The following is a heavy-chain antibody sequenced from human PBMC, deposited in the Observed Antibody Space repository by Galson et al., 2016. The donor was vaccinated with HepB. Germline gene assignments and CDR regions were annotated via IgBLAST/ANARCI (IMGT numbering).Heavy chain of an antibody. D-gene: IGHD3-22*01. CDR2: MYSTGTT. CDR3: ARLSSGLKPPFGY. V-gene: IGHV4-59*01. Sequence: SETLSLTCTVSGDSISGYYWSWIRQSPGKGLEWIAYMYSTGTTSYHPSLNGRVTISIDMSKNQFSLKLNSVTAADTAMYYCARLSSGLKPPFGYWGQGILVTVSS. CDR1: GDSISGYY. J-gene: IGHJ4*02.